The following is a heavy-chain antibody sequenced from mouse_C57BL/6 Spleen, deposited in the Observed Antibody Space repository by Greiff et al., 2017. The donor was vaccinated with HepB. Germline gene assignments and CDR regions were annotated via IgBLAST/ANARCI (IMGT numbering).Heavy chain of an antibody. D-gene: IGHD1-1*01. V-gene: IGHV1-26*01. Sequence: VQLQQSGPELVKPGASVKISCKASGYTFTDYYMNWVKQSHGKSLEWIGDINPNNGGTSYNQKFKGKATLTVDKSSSTAYMELRSLTSEDSAVYYCAVGSSPLYAMDYWGQGTSVTVSS. CDR1: GYTFTDYY. CDR3: AVGSSPLYAMDY. CDR2: INPNNGGT. J-gene: IGHJ4*01.